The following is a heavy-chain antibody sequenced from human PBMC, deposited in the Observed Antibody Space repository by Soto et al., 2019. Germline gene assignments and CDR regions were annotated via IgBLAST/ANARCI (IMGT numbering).Heavy chain of an antibody. D-gene: IGHD6-19*01. CDR3: ARDLVAGEYYFDY. J-gene: IGHJ4*02. CDR1: GFTFSDYD. Sequence: GGSLRLSCAACGFTFSDYDMSWIRQAPGKGLEWVSYISSSGSTIYYADSVKGRFTISRDNAKNSLYLQMNSLRAEDTAVYYCARDLVAGEYYFDYWGPGTLVTVSS. V-gene: IGHV3-11*01. CDR2: ISSSGSTI.